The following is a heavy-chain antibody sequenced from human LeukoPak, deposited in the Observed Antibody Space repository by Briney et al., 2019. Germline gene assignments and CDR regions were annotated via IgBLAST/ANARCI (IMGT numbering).Heavy chain of an antibody. D-gene: IGHD3-3*01. CDR1: GYTFTGYY. CDR3: ARDLDDFWSGYRVANY. V-gene: IGHV1-18*04. Sequence: ASVKVSCKASGYTFTGYYMHWVRQAPGQGLEWMGWISAYNGNTNYAQKLQGRVTMTTDTSTSTAYMELRSLRSDDTAVYYCARDLDDFWSGYRVANYWGQGTLVTVSS. J-gene: IGHJ4*02. CDR2: ISAYNGNT.